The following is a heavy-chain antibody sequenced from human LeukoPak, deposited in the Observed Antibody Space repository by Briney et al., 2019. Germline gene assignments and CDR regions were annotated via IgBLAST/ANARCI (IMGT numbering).Heavy chain of an antibody. CDR2: IYYSGST. CDR1: GGSISSYY. CDR3: ASRSSIWSGYQDTLYYFDS. Sequence: KTSETLSLTCTVSGGSISSYYWSWIRQPPGKRLEWIGHIYYSGSTNYNPSLKSRVTISVDTSKNRFSLKLSSVTAADTAVYYCASRSSIWSGYQDTLYYFDSWGQGTLVTVSS. J-gene: IGHJ4*02. D-gene: IGHD3-3*01. V-gene: IGHV4-59*01.